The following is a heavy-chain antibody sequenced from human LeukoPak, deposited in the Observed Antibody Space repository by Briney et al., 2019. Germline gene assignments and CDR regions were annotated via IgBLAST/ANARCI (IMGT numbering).Heavy chain of an antibody. D-gene: IGHD6-19*01. J-gene: IGHJ4*02. V-gene: IGHV3-64*01. CDR2: ISSNGGST. CDR3: ARSSGWYSPIDY. CDR1: GFTFSTYA. Sequence: GGSLRLSCAASGFTFSTYAMHWVRQAPGKGLEYVSAISSNGGSTYIANSVNGRFTISRDNSKNTLYLQMGSLGAEDMAVYYCARSSGWYSPIDYWGQGTLVTVSS.